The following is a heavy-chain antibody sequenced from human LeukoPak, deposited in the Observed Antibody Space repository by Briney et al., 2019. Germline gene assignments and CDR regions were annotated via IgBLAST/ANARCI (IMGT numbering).Heavy chain of an antibody. Sequence: PGGSLRLSCAASGFTFSSYGMHWVRQAPGKGLGWVAVIWNDGNYKFYRDSVKARFSISRDNSEGMLYLQMDSLRVEDTAVYYCAKGRVGADRPPFDYWGQGTLVTVSP. V-gene: IGHV3-33*06. CDR2: IWNDGNYK. J-gene: IGHJ4*02. CDR3: AKGRVGADRPPFDY. CDR1: GFTFSSYG. D-gene: IGHD1-26*01.